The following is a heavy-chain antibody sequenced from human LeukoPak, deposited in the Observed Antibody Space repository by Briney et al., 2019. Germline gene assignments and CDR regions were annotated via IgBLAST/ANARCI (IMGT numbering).Heavy chain of an antibody. V-gene: IGHV3-21*01. Sequence: PGGSLRLSCAASGFTFDDYAMHWVRQAPGKGLEWVSSISSSSSYIYYADSVKGRFTISRDNAKNSLYLQMNSLRAEDTAVYYCARSVLNWFDPWGQRTLVTVSS. CDR3: ARSVLNWFDP. CDR2: ISSSSSYI. J-gene: IGHJ5*02. D-gene: IGHD4/OR15-4a*01. CDR1: GFTFDDYA.